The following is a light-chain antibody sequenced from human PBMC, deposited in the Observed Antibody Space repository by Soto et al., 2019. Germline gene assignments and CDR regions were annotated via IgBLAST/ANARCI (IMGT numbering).Light chain of an antibody. J-gene: IGKJ2*01. V-gene: IGKV1-6*01. Sequence: AIQMTQSPSSLSASVGDRVTITCRASQGIRNELGWYQQKPGKAPKLLLYGASSLQSGVPSRFSGSGSGTDFTITISSLHPEDFATYYCLQDYTYPYTFGQGTKLEIK. CDR2: GAS. CDR3: LQDYTYPYT. CDR1: QGIRNE.